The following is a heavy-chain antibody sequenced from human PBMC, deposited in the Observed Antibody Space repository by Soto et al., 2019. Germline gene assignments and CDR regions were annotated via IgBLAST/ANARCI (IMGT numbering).Heavy chain of an antibody. J-gene: IGHJ4*02. CDR3: AKVFYYYDSSGYYYFDY. CDR2: ISGSGSTI. V-gene: IGHV3-23*01. D-gene: IGHD3-22*01. Sequence: EVQLLESGGGLVQPGGSLRLSCAASGFTFSSYVVSWVRQAPGKGPEWISSISGSGSTIYYADSVKGRFTISRDNSKNTLYPQMSSLRAEDTAVYYCAKVFYYYDSSGYYYFDYWGQGTLVTVSS. CDR1: GFTFSSYV.